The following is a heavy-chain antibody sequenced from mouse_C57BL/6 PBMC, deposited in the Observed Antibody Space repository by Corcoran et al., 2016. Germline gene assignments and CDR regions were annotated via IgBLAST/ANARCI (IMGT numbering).Heavy chain of an antibody. V-gene: IGHV1-19*01. CDR3: AVYDGYYYWYFDV. J-gene: IGHJ1*03. D-gene: IGHD2-3*01. CDR1: GYTFTDYY. Sequence: EVQLQQSGPVLVKPGASVKMSCKASGYTFTDYYMNWVKQSHGKSLEWIGVINPYNGGTSYNQKFKGKATLTVDKSSSTAYMELNSLTSEDSAVYYCAVYDGYYYWYFDVWGTGTTVTVSS. CDR2: INPYNGGT.